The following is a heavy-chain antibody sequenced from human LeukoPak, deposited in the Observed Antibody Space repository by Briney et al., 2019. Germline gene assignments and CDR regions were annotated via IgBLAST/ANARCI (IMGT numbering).Heavy chain of an antibody. J-gene: IGHJ4*02. D-gene: IGHD4-23*01. CDR1: GGSISSYY. CDR3: ARDLDNGGNSVAYFDY. V-gene: IGHV4-59*01. CDR2: IYYSGST. Sequence: SETLSLTCTVSGGSISSYYWSWIRQPPGKGLEWIGYIYYSGSTNYNPSLKSRVTISVDTSKNQFSLKLSSVTAADTAVYYCARDLDNGGNSVAYFDYWGQGTLVTVSS.